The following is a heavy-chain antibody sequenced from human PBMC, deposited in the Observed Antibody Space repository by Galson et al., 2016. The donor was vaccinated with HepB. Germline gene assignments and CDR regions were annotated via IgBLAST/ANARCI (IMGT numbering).Heavy chain of an antibody. J-gene: IGHJ6*02. CDR2: ISHDGYSQ. CDR3: AGGANILTGYHPYYYSPLGF. Sequence: SLRLSCAASDFTFSNFAMHYVRQLPGPGLEWVATISHDGYSQFYADGVRGRITLSRDNSKHTLYLQMNSLSVADTAVSYCAGGANILTGYHPYYYSPLGFWGQGTTVVVSS. V-gene: IGHV3-30-3*01. D-gene: IGHD3-9*01. CDR1: DFTFSNFA.